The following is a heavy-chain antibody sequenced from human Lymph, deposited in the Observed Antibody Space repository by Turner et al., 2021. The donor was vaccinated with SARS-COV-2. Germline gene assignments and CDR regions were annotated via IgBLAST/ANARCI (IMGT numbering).Heavy chain of an antibody. V-gene: IGHV3-30*04. D-gene: IGHD3-10*01. CDR3: ARYASGGYFYYGMDV. CDR1: GFTFSIYA. CDR2: ISNDGSNK. Sequence: QVQLVESGGGVVQPGRSRRLSCAAPGFTFSIYAIYWVRQAPGKGLEWVAVISNDGSNKYYADSVKGRFTISRDNSKNTLYLQMNSLRAEDTAVYYCARYASGGYFYYGMDVWGQGTTVTVSS. J-gene: IGHJ6*02.